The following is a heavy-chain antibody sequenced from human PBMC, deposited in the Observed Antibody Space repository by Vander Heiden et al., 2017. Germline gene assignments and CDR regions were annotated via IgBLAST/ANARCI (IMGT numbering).Heavy chain of an antibody. D-gene: IGHD3-10*01. J-gene: IGHJ6*02. CDR1: GFTCNEHA. CDR2: ILWDNSRI. Sequence: EVQLVESGGGLVQPGRSLRLSCEGSGFTCNEHAMHWVRQVPGNGLKWVSGILWDNSRIGYADSVKGRFTISRDNGKNSLYLQMNSLRPEDTALYYCGKDMTPGGLDVWGHGTTVTVSS. V-gene: IGHV3-9*01. CDR3: GKDMTPGGLDV.